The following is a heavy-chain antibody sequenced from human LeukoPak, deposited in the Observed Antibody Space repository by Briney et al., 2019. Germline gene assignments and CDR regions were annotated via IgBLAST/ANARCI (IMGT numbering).Heavy chain of an antibody. CDR2: IWFDGSTK. J-gene: IGHJ4*02. CDR1: GFSFSSYG. V-gene: IGHV3-33*01. CDR3: ARDAVPAAMAYYFDY. Sequence: PGRSLRLSCATSGFSFSSYGMHWVRQAPGKGLEWVAVIWFDGSTKYYVDSVKGRFTISRDNSKNTLYLQMTSLRAEDTALYYCARDAVPAAMAYYFDYSGQGTLVTVSS. D-gene: IGHD2-2*01.